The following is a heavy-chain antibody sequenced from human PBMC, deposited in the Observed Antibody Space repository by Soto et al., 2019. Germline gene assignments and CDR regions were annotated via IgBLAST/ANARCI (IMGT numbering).Heavy chain of an antibody. CDR1: SCSLSNYY. V-gene: IGHV4-4*07. J-gene: IGHJ4*02. CDR2: IYPTGIT. CDR3: ARGSLGPDY. D-gene: IGHD1-26*01. Sequence: QVQLQESGPGLVKPSETLSLTCTVSSCSLSNYYWSWIRQPAGKGLEWIGRIYPTGITDYTPALKSRVTMSVGTSKNQFSLRLNAVTAADTAVYYCARGSLGPDYWGQGTLVSVSS.